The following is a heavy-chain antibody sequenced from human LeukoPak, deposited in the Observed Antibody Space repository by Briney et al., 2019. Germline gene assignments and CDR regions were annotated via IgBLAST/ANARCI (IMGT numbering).Heavy chain of an antibody. Sequence: PSETLSLTCTVSGGSISSYYWSWIRQPPGKGLEWIGYIYHSGSTYYNPSLKSRVTISVDRSKNQFSLKLSSVTAADTAVYYCASPSTIGYSSAWYVLADAFDIWGQGTMVTVSS. CDR3: ASPSTIGYSSAWYVLADAFDI. CDR1: GGSISSYY. D-gene: IGHD6-19*01. V-gene: IGHV4-4*09. CDR2: IYHSGST. J-gene: IGHJ3*02.